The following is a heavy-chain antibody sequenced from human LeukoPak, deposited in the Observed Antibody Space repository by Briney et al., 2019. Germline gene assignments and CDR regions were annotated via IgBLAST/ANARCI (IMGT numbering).Heavy chain of an antibody. J-gene: IGHJ6*02. CDR2: INTNTGNP. Sequence: ASVKVSCKASGYTLTSYAMNWVRQAPGQGLEWMGWINTNTGNPTYAQGFTGRFVFSLDTSVSTAYLQISSLKAEDTAVYYCARGDYSSSWYQSHPYYYYYGMDVWGQGTTVTVSS. CDR1: GYTLTSYA. CDR3: ARGDYSSSWYQSHPYYYYYGMDV. D-gene: IGHD6-13*01. V-gene: IGHV7-4-1*02.